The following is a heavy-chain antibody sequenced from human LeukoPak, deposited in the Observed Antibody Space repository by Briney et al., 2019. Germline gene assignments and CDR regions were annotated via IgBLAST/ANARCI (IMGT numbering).Heavy chain of an antibody. J-gene: IGHJ4*02. CDR3: AREPRDGYNSFDY. D-gene: IGHD5-24*01. Sequence: PSETLSLTCTVSGGSISSGSYYWSWIRQPAGKGLEWIGHIYTSGGTNYNPSLKSRVTISVDTSKNQFSLKLSSVTAADTAVYYCAREPRDGYNSFDYWGQGTLVTVSS. V-gene: IGHV4-61*09. CDR2: IYTSGGT. CDR1: GGSISSGSYY.